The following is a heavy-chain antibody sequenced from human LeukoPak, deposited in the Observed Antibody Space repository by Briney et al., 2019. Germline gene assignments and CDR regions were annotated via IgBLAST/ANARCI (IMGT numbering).Heavy chain of an antibody. J-gene: IGHJ5*02. D-gene: IGHD6-19*01. CDR3: ARDRAVAGNNGWFDP. Sequence: GGSLRLSCAASGFTFSSYSMNWVRQAPGKGLEWVSSISSSSSYIYYADSVKGRFTISRDNAKNSLYLQMNSLRAEDTAVYYCARDRAVAGNNGWFDPWGQGTLVTVSS. CDR1: GFTFSSYS. CDR2: ISSSSSYI. V-gene: IGHV3-21*01.